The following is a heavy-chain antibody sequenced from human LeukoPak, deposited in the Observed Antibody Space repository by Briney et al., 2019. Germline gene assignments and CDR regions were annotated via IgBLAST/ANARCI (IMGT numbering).Heavy chain of an antibody. J-gene: IGHJ4*02. CDR2: FDPEDGET. D-gene: IGHD5-18*01. V-gene: IGHV1-24*01. CDR1: GYTLTELS. CDR3: ARDRDWAGYSYGFYY. Sequence: ASVKVSCKVSGYTLTELSMHWVRQAPGKGLEWMGGFDPEDGETISAQKFQGRVTITADESTSTAYMELSSLRSEDTAVYYCARDRDWAGYSYGFYYWGQGTLVTVSS.